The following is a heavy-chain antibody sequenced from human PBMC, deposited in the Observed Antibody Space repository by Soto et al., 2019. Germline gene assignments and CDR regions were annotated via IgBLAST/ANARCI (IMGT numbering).Heavy chain of an antibody. CDR1: GGTFSSYA. J-gene: IGHJ6*02. V-gene: IGHV1-69*13. CDR2: IIPIFGTA. D-gene: IGHD5-18*01. Sequence: ASVKVSCKASGGTFSSYAISWVRQAPGQGLEWMGGIIPIFGTANYAQKFQGRVTITADESTSTAYMELSSLRSEDTAVYYCARGESDTAMGHYSYGMDVWGQGTTVTVSS. CDR3: ARGESDTAMGHYSYGMDV.